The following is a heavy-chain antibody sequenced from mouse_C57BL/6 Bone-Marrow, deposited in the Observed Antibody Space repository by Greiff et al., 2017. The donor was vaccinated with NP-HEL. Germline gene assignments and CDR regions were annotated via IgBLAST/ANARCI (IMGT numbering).Heavy chain of an antibody. Sequence: VQLKESGAELVRPGASVKLSCTASGFNIKDDYMHWVKQRPEQGLEWIGWIDPENGDTEYASKFQGKATITADTSSNTAYLQLSSLTSEDTAVYYCTTYYDYDENFDYWGQGTTLTVSS. D-gene: IGHD2-4*01. V-gene: IGHV14-4*01. CDR1: GFNIKDDY. CDR2: IDPENGDT. CDR3: TTYYDYDENFDY. J-gene: IGHJ2*01.